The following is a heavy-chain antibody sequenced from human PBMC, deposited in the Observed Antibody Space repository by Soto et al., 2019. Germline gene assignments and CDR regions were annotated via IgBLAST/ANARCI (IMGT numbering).Heavy chain of an antibody. J-gene: IGHJ4*02. CDR2: INAGNGNT. D-gene: IGHD3-10*01. V-gene: IGHV1-3*01. CDR1: GYTFTSYA. CDR3: ARDMGFGLSDY. Sequence: QVQLVQSGAEVKKPGASVKVSCKASGYTFTSYAMHWVRQAPGQRLEWMGWINAGNGNTKYSQKFQGRVTITRDTSASTVYMELRSLRSEDTAVYYCARDMGFGLSDYWGQGTLVTVSS.